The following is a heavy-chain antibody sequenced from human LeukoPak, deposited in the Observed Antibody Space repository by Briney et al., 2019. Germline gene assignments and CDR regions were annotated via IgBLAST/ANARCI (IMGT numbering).Heavy chain of an antibody. D-gene: IGHD1-1*01. CDR1: GFTFSDHY. J-gene: IGHJ4*02. V-gene: IGHV3-72*01. CDR2: TANRAYRYTT. Sequence: GGSLRLSCAASGFTFSDHYMDWVRQAPGKGLEWVGRTANRAYRYTTEYAASVRGRFIISRVDSENSLYLQMNSLNTDDTAMYYCARVRYRNWVVDHWGQGTLVTVSS. CDR3: ARVRYRNWVVDH.